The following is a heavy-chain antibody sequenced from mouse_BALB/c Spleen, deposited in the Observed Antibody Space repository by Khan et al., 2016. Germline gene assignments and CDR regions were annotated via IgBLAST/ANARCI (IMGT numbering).Heavy chain of an antibody. CDR2: IDPVNGET. J-gene: IGHJ3*01. Sequence: VQLQQSGAELVKPGASVKLSCAASGFNIKDTYMNWVKQRPEQGLEWIGRIDPVNGETKYDPKFQGKATITADTSSNTAYLQLSSLTSEDAAVYYCSRGDYYGNQCAYWGQGTLVTVSA. V-gene: IGHV14-3*02. CDR1: GFNIKDTY. CDR3: SRGDYYGNQCAY. D-gene: IGHD2-1*01.